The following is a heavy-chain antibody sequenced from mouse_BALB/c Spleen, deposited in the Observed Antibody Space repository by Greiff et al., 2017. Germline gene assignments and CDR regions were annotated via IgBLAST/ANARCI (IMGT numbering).Heavy chain of an antibody. CDR2: ISNGGGST. V-gene: IGHV5-12-2*01. CDR3: AREAYGNYAMDY. J-gene: IGHJ4*01. CDR1: GFTFSSYT. Sequence: DVKLVESGGGLVQPGGSLKLSCAASGFTFSSYTMSWVRQTPEKRLEWVAYISNGGGSTYYPDTVKGRFTISRDNAKNTLYLQMSSLKSEDTAMYYCAREAYGNYAMDYWGQGTSVTVSS. D-gene: IGHD2-1*01.